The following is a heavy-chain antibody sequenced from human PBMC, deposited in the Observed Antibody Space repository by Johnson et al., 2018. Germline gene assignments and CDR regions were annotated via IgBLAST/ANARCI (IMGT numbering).Heavy chain of an antibody. V-gene: IGHV4-4*02. CDR3: VIRGSSSCYYGHAFYI. D-gene: IGHD3-22*01. Sequence: QVQLQESGPGLVKPSGTLSLTCDVSGGSISSTKWWSWVRQPPGKGLEGIGEIYHSGSTNYNPSLKSRVTISVEKSKNQLSLKLTSVTAADSAVYYCVIRGSSSCYYGHAFYIWGQGKMVAVSS. CDR2: IYHSGST. J-gene: IGHJ3*02. CDR1: GGSISSTKW.